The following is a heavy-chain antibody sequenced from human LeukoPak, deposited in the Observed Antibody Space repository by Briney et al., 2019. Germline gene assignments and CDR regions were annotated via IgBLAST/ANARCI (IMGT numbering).Heavy chain of an antibody. CDR3: AKGHNGHASSWFDP. Sequence: GGSLRLSCAASAFTFSRYSMNWVRQAPGKGLEWVSSISGSSSYIYYADSVKGRFTISRDNSKNTLYLQMNSLRAEDTAVYYCAKGHNGHASSWFDPWGQGTLVTVSS. CDR2: ISGSSSYI. D-gene: IGHD2-8*01. J-gene: IGHJ5*02. V-gene: IGHV3-21*04. CDR1: AFTFSRYS.